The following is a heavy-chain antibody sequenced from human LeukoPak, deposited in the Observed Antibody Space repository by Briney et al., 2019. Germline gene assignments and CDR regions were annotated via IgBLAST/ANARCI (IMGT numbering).Heavy chain of an antibody. Sequence: SETLSLTCAVYGGSFSGYYWSWIRQPPGKGLEWIGEINHSGSTNYNPSLKSRVTISVDTSKNQLSLKLSSVTAADTAVYYCARHSAVGAFDIWGQGTMVTVSS. D-gene: IGHD6-13*01. V-gene: IGHV4-34*01. CDR1: GGSFSGYY. J-gene: IGHJ3*02. CDR3: ARHSAVGAFDI. CDR2: INHSGST.